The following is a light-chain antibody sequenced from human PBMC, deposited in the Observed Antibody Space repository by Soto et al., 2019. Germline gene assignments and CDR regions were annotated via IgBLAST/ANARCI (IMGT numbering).Light chain of an antibody. V-gene: IGKV3-15*01. CDR2: GAS. CDR3: QQYNNWPPIT. J-gene: IGKJ5*01. Sequence: EVVMTQSPATLSLSPGESVTLSCRVSQSVRSNLAWYQQKPGQSPRLLIYGASTRATGIPATFSGSGSGTEFTLTISSLQSEDFAVYYCQQYNNWPPITCGQGTRLEIK. CDR1: QSVRSN.